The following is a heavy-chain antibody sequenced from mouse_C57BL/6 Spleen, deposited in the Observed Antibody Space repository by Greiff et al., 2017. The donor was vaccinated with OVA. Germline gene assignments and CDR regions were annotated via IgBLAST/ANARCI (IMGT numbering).Heavy chain of an antibody. J-gene: IGHJ4*01. Sequence: VHVKQSGPELVKPGASVKMSCKASGYTFTDYNMHWVKQSHGKSLEWIGYINPNNGGTSYNQKFKGKATLTVNKSSSTAYMELRSLTSEDSAVYYCARSGTTVVAPYAMDYWCQGTSVTVSS. CDR1: GYTFTDYN. CDR2: INPNNGGT. V-gene: IGHV1-22*01. D-gene: IGHD1-1*01. CDR3: ARSGTTVVAPYAMDY.